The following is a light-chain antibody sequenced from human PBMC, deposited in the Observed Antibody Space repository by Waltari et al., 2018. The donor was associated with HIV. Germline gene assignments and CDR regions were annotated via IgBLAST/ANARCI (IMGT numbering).Light chain of an antibody. CDR2: EGT. V-gene: IGLV2-14*03. CDR3: SSYTASGSVI. Sequence: QSALTQPASVSGSPGQSVTISCTGPTINYNSVSWYQQHPAKAPKLIIFEGTYRPSGVSNRFPGSKSGNTASLTISGLQGEDEAHYYCSSYTASGSVIFGGGTNLTVL. J-gene: IGLJ2*01. CDR1: TINYNS.